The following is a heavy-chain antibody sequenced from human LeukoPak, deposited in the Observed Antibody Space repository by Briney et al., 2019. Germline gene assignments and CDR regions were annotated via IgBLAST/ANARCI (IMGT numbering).Heavy chain of an antibody. J-gene: IGHJ6*03. Sequence: GRSLRLSCAASGFTFSSYGMHWVRQAPGKGLEWVAVIWYDGSNKHYADSVKGRFTISRDNSKNTLYLQMNSLRAEDTAVYYCAKSGSSSSGYYYYYMDVWGKGTTVTVSS. CDR3: AKSGSSSSGYYYYYMDV. D-gene: IGHD6-6*01. V-gene: IGHV3-33*06. CDR2: IWYDGSNK. CDR1: GFTFSSYG.